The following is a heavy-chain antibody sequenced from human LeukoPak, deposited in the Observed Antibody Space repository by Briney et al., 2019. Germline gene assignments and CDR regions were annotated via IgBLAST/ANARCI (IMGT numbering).Heavy chain of an antibody. V-gene: IGHV4-38-2*01. CDR2: INHSGSN. CDR1: GYSISSGYY. D-gene: IGHD2-2*01. Sequence: SETLSLTCAVSGYSISSGYYWGWIRQPPGKGLEWIGEINHSGSNNYNPSLKSRVTISVDTSKNQFSLKLSSVTAADTAVYYCARTPRFITSCHLDYWGQGTLVTVSS. J-gene: IGHJ4*02. CDR3: ARTPRFITSCHLDY.